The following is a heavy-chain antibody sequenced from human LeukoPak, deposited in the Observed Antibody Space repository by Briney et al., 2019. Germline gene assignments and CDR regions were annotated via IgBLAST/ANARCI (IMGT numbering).Heavy chain of an antibody. CDR3: ARDRHKYNYDSSGYPPY. V-gene: IGHV4-39*07. Sequence: SETLSLTCTVSGGSISSSTFYWGWIRQPPGKGLEWIGTIYYSGSTFYNPSLKSRVTVSVDTSKNQFSLKLSSLTAADTAVYYCARDRHKYNYDSSGYPPYWGQGTLVTVSS. CDR1: GGSISSSTFY. J-gene: IGHJ4*02. D-gene: IGHD3-22*01. CDR2: IYYSGST.